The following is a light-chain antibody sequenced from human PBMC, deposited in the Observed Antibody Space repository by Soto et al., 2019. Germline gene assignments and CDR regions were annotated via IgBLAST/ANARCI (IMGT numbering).Light chain of an antibody. V-gene: IGKV3-20*01. CDR2: GAS. CDR1: QSVSSNN. CDR3: QQYGRSPFT. Sequence: EIVLTQSPGTLSLSPGERATLSCRASQSVSSNNLAWYQQRPGPAPRVVIYGASTRATGLPERFSGSGSGTDFTLTISRLEPEDFAVYYCQQYGRSPFTFGPETKVDIK. J-gene: IGKJ3*01.